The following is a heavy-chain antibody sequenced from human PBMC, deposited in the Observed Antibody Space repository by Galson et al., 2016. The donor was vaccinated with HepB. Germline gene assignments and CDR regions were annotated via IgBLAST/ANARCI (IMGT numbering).Heavy chain of an antibody. Sequence: SLRLSCAASGFTFTSYGMHWVRQAPGKGLEWVALISYDGTKKYYADSVKGRFTISRDNSKNTLYLQMNSLRAEDTALYYCAKDTDYGDYVGALGGYWGQGTLLTVSS. J-gene: IGHJ4*02. V-gene: IGHV3-30*18. D-gene: IGHD4-17*01. CDR1: GFTFTSYG. CDR3: AKDTDYGDYVGALGGY. CDR2: ISYDGTKK.